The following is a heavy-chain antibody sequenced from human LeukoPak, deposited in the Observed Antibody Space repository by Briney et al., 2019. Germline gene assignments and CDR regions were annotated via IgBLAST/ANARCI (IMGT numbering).Heavy chain of an antibody. CDR3: ARSGHSYGTYYFDY. Sequence: SETLSLTCTVSSDSISSYYWSWIRQPPGKGLEWIGYIYYSGGTNYNPSLKSRVTISVDTSKNQFSLKLSSVTAADTAVYYCARSGHSYGTYYFDYWGQGTLVTVSS. D-gene: IGHD5-18*01. CDR1: SDSISSYY. V-gene: IGHV4-59*01. CDR2: IYYSGGT. J-gene: IGHJ4*02.